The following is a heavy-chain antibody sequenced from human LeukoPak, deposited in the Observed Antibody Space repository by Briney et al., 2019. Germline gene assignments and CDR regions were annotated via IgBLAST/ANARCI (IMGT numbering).Heavy chain of an antibody. CDR2: TSYDGTNK. CDR1: GFPFSSYG. V-gene: IGHV3-30*18. J-gene: IGHJ6*02. D-gene: IGHD2/OR15-2a*01. CDR3: AKGYYDSTTNYYYYGMDV. Sequence: PGGSLRLSCAASGFPFSSYGMHWVRQAPCKGLEWVAVTSYDGTNKYYADSVKGRFTISRDNSKNTLYLQMNSLRAEDTAVYYCAKGYYDSTTNYYYYGMDVWGQGTAVTVSS.